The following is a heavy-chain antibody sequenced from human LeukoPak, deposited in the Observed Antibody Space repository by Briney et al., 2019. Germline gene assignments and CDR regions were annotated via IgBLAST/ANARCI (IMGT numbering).Heavy chain of an antibody. CDR2: IYTSGST. D-gene: IGHD3-22*01. Sequence: SETLSLTCTVSGGSISSYYWSWIRQPPGKGLEWIGYIYTSGSTNYNPSLKSRVTISVDTSKNQSSLKLSSVTAADTAVYYCARGGYYDSSGYHDAFDIWGQGTMVTVSS. CDR3: ARGGYYDSSGYHDAFDI. J-gene: IGHJ3*02. CDR1: GGSISSYY. V-gene: IGHV4-4*09.